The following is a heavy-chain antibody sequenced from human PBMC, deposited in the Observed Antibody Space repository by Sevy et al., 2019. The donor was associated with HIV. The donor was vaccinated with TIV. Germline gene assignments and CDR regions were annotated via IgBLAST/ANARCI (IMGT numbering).Heavy chain of an antibody. D-gene: IGHD3-22*01. CDR1: GYTLTELS. CDR3: STTRDYYDSSGYPFDY. V-gene: IGHV1-24*01. CDR2: FDPEDGET. Sequence: ASVKVSCKVSGYTLTELSMHWVRQAPGKGLEWMATFDPEDGETIYAQKFQGRVTMTEDRSTDTAYMELSSLRSEDTAVYYCSTTRDYYDSSGYPFDYWGQGTLVTVSS. J-gene: IGHJ4*02.